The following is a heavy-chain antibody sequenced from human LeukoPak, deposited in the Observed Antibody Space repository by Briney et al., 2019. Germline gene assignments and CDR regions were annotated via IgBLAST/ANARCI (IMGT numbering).Heavy chain of an antibody. D-gene: IGHD4-23*01. CDR3: ARDVRYGGFFDS. Sequence: GGSLRLSCAASGFTFSSYAMHWVRQAPGKGLEWVAVITYDGRNKDYADSVRGQFTVSRDNSNNTLYLQMNSLRVEDTAVYYCARDVRYGGFFDSWGQGTLVTVSS. V-gene: IGHV3-30*04. J-gene: IGHJ4*02. CDR2: ITYDGRNK. CDR1: GFTFSSYA.